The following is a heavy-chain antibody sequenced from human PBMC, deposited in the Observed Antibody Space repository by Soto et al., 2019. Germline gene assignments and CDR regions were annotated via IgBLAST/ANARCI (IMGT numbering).Heavy chain of an antibody. CDR2: IYPGDSDT. D-gene: IGHD5-18*01. Sequence: GESLKISCKGSGYSFTSYWIGWVRQMPGKGLEWMGIIYPGDSDTRYSPSFQGQVTISADKSISTAYLQWSSLKASDTAMYYCVRAERDTAMVTGYYYGMDVWGQGTTVTVSS. J-gene: IGHJ6*02. V-gene: IGHV5-51*01. CDR3: VRAERDTAMVTGYYYGMDV. CDR1: GYSFTSYW.